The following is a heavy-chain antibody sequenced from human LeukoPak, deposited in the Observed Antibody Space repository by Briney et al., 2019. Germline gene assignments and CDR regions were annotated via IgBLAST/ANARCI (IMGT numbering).Heavy chain of an antibody. J-gene: IGHJ4*02. V-gene: IGHV3-23*01. CDR1: GFTFRNYA. D-gene: IGHD2-8*01. CDR2: ISAGASRT. Sequence: GGSLRLSCAASGFTFRNYAMAWVRQAPGKGLEWVSGISAGASRTYYTDSVRGRFTISRDNSENTLYLQMNSLRAEDTAVYYCAKYATRETFFGDYWGQGTLIALSS. CDR3: AKYATRETFFGDY.